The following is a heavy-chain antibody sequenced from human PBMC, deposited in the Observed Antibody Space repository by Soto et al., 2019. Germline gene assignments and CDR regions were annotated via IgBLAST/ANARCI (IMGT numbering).Heavy chain of an antibody. Sequence: SETLSLTCTVSGGSISSYYWSWIRQPPGKGLEWIGYIYYSGSTNYNPSLKSRVTISVDTSKNQFSLKLSSVTAADTAVYYCARGGLSGFLEWSPRINWFDPWGQGTLVTVSS. V-gene: IGHV4-59*01. CDR3: ARGGLSGFLEWSPRINWFDP. J-gene: IGHJ5*02. CDR1: GGSISSYY. D-gene: IGHD3-3*01. CDR2: IYYSGST.